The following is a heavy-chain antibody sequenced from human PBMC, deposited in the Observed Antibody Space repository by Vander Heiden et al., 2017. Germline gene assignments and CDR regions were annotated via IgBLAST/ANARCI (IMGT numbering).Heavy chain of an antibody. V-gene: IGHV3-23*01. CDR2: MSGSGGST. CDR1: GFTFRSYA. CDR3: AKYPVGSYYLGNSFDY. Sequence: EVQLLESGGGLVQPGGSLRLSCAASGFTFRSYAMSWVRQAPGKGLEWVSAMSGSGGSTYYADSVKGRFTISRDNSKNTRDLKMNSMRAEETAVYYCAKYPVGSYYLGNSFDYWGQGTMVTVYS. D-gene: IGHD1-26*01. J-gene: IGHJ4*02.